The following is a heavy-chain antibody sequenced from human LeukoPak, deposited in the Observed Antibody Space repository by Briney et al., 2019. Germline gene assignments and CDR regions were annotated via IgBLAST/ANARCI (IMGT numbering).Heavy chain of an antibody. V-gene: IGHV6-1*01. Sequence: SQTLSLTCAISGDSVSSNSAASNWIRQSPSRGLEWLGRTYHRSKWYNDYAESLKSRITINPDTSKNQFFLQLNSVTPEDTAMYYCARGRDEVGAPTYFFDYWGQGTLVTVSS. CDR2: TYHRSKWYN. J-gene: IGHJ4*02. CDR1: GDSVSSNSAA. CDR3: ARGRDEVGAPTYFFDY. D-gene: IGHD1-26*01.